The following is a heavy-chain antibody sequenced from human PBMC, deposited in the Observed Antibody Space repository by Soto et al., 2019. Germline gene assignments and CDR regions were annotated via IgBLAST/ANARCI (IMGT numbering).Heavy chain of an antibody. J-gene: IGHJ4*02. V-gene: IGHV4-30-4*01. CDR2: IYDIGST. CDR1: GGSISSDDYY. CDR3: ARDRATSPDFFDF. Sequence: SETLSLTCTVSGGSISSDDYYWSWIRQPPGKGLEWLGYIYDIGSTSYSPSLESRITISIDTSKNQFSLKLRSVSAADTAVYYCARDRATSPDFFDFWGQGTQVTVSS.